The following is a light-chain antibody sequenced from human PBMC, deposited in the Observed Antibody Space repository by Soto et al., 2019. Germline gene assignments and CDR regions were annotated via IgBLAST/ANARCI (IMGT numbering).Light chain of an antibody. CDR2: EVS. CDR3: SSFRSRSTYV. Sequence: QSALTQPPSVSGSPGQSVAISCSGTSSDVGSYNRVSWYQQPPGTAPKLMIYEVSNRPSGVPDRFSGSKSGNTASLTITGLQADDVDDYYCSSFRSRSTYVVGTGTKVXVL. V-gene: IGLV2-18*02. J-gene: IGLJ1*01. CDR1: SSDVGSYNR.